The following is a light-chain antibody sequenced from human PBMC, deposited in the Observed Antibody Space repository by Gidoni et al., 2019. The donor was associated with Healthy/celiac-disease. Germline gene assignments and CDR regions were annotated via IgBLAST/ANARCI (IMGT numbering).Light chain of an antibody. CDR2: DAS. CDR3: QQRSNWPPNT. J-gene: IGKJ2*01. V-gene: IGKV3-11*01. CDR1: QSVSSY. Sequence: EIVLTQSPATLSLSPGERATLSCSASQSVSSYLAWYQQKPGQAPRLLIYDASNKATGIPARFSGGGSGTDFTLTISSVEPEDFAVYYCQQRSNWPPNTFXQXTKLEIK.